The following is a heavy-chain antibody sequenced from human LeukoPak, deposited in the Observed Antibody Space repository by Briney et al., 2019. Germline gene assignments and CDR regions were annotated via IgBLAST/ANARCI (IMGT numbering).Heavy chain of an antibody. V-gene: IGHV3-15*01. J-gene: IGHJ4*02. CDR1: GFTFSNAW. CDR3: TRGYYGY. CDR2: IKSKTDGGKT. Sequence: GGSLRLSCAASGFTFSNAWMSWVRQAPGKGLEWVGRIKSKTDGGKTDYAAPVKGRFTISRDDSKNTLYLQMNSLKTEDTAVYYCTRGYYGYWGQGTLVTVSS. D-gene: IGHD3-22*01.